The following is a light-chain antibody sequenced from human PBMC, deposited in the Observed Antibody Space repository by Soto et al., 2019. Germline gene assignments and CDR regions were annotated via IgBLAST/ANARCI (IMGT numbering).Light chain of an antibody. V-gene: IGKV1-33*01. J-gene: IGKJ4*01. CDR3: LQYDDPTLT. Sequence: DIGLTQFPSSLTASVEDRVIITCRASQSIRKHVNWYLNKQGKAPKPFIYDASNLETGVPSRLSGSGYGTYATLSISSMEHEDIASYDCLQYDDPTLTFGGGTQVDIK. CDR1: QSIRKH. CDR2: DAS.